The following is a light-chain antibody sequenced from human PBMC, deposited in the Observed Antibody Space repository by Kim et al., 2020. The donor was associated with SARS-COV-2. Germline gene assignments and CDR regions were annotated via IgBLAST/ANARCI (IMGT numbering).Light chain of an antibody. CDR3: NSRDSSGNHLVV. J-gene: IGLJ2*01. V-gene: IGLV3-19*01. CDR1: SLRSYY. Sequence: LGQTVRSTCQGDSLRSYYASWWQQKPGQDAVLVIYGKNNRPSGVPDRFSGSSSGNTASLTITGAQAEDEADYYCNSRDSSGNHLVVFGGGTQLTVL. CDR2: GKN.